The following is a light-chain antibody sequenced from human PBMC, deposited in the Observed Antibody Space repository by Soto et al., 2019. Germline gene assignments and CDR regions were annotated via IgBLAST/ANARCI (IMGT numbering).Light chain of an antibody. CDR3: QQYGSSPIT. CDR1: QFVSISY. V-gene: IGKV3-20*01. CDR2: GAS. J-gene: IGKJ5*01. Sequence: EIVLTQSPGTLSLSPGERATLSCRASQFVSISYLAWYQQEPGQAPRLLIYGASSRATGIPDRFSGSGSGTDFTLTISRLEPEDFAVYYCQQYGSSPITFGQGTRLEIK.